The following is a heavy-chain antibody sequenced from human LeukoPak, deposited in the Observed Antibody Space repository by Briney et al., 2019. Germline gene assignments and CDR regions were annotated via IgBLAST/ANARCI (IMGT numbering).Heavy chain of an antibody. V-gene: IGHV4-59*01. D-gene: IGHD1-26*01. CDR3: ARDQGGGNYCLDS. J-gene: IGHJ4*02. Sequence: SETLSLTCTVSGDSPSSYCWTWVRQPPGKGLEWIGYIYYSGSINYNPSLKSRVTISVDTSKNQLYLKLTSVTAADTAVYYCARDQGGGNYCLDSWGQGTLVTVSS. CDR1: GDSPSSYC. CDR2: IYYSGSI.